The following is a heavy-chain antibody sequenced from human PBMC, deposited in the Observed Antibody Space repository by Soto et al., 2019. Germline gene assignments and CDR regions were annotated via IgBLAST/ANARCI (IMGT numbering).Heavy chain of an antibody. D-gene: IGHD2-8*01. CDR2: VKSKTDGGSS. Sequence: GGSLRLSCVASGFPFSNAWINWVRQVPGKGLEWVGRVKSKTDGGSSDYAAAVKGGFAVSRDDSRNIVYLQMNSLKIEDTGVYYCTTDSRTSLPEIRFDYWGHGTQVTVSS. CDR3: TTDSRTSLPEIRFDY. V-gene: IGHV3-15*07. J-gene: IGHJ4*01. CDR1: GFPFSNAW.